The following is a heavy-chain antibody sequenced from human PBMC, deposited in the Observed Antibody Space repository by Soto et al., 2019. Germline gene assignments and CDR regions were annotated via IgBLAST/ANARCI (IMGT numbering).Heavy chain of an antibody. CDR1: GYIFVNYG. J-gene: IGHJ6*02. CDR3: VMVDNYVTPTPQDG. V-gene: IGHV1-18*01. Sequence: QVQLVQSGDEVKKPGASVKVSCKASGYIFVNYGIAWVRQAPGQGLEWMGWISLSTGNTRSATKLQGRLTLTTDTATITADMDQRSLTPDATAMYYCVMVDNYVTPTPQDGWGQGTTVTVS. CDR2: ISLSTGNT. D-gene: IGHD3-16*01.